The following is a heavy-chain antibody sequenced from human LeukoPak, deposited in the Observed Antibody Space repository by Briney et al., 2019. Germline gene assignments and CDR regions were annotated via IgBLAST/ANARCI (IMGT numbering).Heavy chain of an antibody. CDR2: IYYSGST. V-gene: IGHV4-39*07. J-gene: IGHJ4*02. D-gene: IGHD3-3*01. CDR3: AGDFWSGYYFRD. CDR1: GGSISSSTYF. Sequence: SETLSLTCTVSGGSISSSTYFWGWIRQPPGKGLEWIGTIYYSGSTYYNPSLKSRVTISVDSSKNQFSLRLSSVTAADTAVYYCAGDFWSGYYFRDWGQGTLVTVSS.